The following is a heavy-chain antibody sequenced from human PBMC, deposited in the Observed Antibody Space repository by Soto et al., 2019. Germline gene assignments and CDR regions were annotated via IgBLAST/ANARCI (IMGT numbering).Heavy chain of an antibody. CDR2: ISYDGSNK. V-gene: IGHV3-30-3*01. J-gene: IGHJ4*02. Sequence: QVQLVESGGGVVQPGRSLRLSCAASGFTFSSYAMHWVRQAPGKGLEWVAVISYDGSNKYYADSVKGRFTISRDNSKNTLYLQMNSLRAEDTAVYYCSRRSSAGFDYWGQGTLVTVSS. CDR3: SRRSSAGFDY. D-gene: IGHD6-6*01. CDR1: GFTFSSYA.